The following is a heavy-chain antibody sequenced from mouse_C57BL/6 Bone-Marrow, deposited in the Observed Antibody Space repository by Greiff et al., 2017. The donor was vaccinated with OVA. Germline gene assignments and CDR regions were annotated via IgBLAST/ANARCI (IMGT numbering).Heavy chain of an antibody. Sequence: VQLQQPGAELVKPGASVKLSCKASGYTFTSYWMQWVKQRPGQGLEWIGEIDPSDSYTNYNQKFKGKATLTVDTSSSTAYMQLSSLTSEDSAVYYCAIPLTGSDYWGQGTTLTVSS. CDR2: IDPSDSYT. CDR3: AIPLTGSDY. V-gene: IGHV1-50*01. CDR1: GYTFTSYW. J-gene: IGHJ2*01. D-gene: IGHD4-1*01.